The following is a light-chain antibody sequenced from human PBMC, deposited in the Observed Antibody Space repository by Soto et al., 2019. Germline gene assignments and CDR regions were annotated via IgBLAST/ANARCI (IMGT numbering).Light chain of an antibody. Sequence: QCALTQPASVSASPGQSITISCTGTSSDIGAYNSVSWYQQHPGKAPQLMIYDVSYRPSEISSRFSGSKSGNTASLTISGLQADDDADYYCASYTSARIRVFGGGTKLTVL. CDR2: DVS. J-gene: IGLJ2*01. V-gene: IGLV2-14*01. CDR3: ASYTSARIRV. CDR1: SSDIGAYNS.